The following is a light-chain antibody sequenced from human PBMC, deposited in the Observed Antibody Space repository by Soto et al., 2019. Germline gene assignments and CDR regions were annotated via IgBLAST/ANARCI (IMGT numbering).Light chain of an antibody. J-gene: IGLJ7*01. Sequence: QAVVTQPPSASRTPGQRVTISCSGSSSNIGSNTVNWYQQLPGTAPKLLIYSNNQRPSGVPDRFSGSKSGTSASLAISGLQSEDEADYYCAAWDDSLNGHAVFGGGTQLTVL. CDR2: SNN. CDR1: SSNIGSNT. V-gene: IGLV1-44*01. CDR3: AAWDDSLNGHAV.